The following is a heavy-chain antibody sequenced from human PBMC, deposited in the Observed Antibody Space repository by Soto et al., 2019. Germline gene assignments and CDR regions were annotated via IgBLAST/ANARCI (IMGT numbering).Heavy chain of an antibody. CDR3: ARDQRNYGEVRFEY. CDR1: GFTFTGYY. J-gene: IGHJ4*02. V-gene: IGHV1-2*02. D-gene: IGHD2-21*01. Sequence: QVQLVQSGAEVRESGASVKVSCKASGFTFTGYYIHWVRQVPGQGLEWMGWIKSNGDDTKDAQKFQERVTMTRDTSRNTVYMAVSRLHSDDTAVYYCARDQRNYGEVRFEYWGQGPLVTVYS. CDR2: IKSNGDDT.